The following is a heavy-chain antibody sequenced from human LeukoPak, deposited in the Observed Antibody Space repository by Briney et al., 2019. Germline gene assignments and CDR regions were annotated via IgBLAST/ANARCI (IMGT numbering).Heavy chain of an antibody. J-gene: IGHJ4*02. D-gene: IGHD3-3*01. CDR2: IKQDGSEK. CDR1: GFPFSDYW. Sequence: PGGSLRLSCAASGFPFSDYWMNWVRQAPGKGLEWVANIKQDGSEKFYVDSVKGRFTISRDNAKNSLFLQMNSLRADDTAVYYCAREAFGVGTDYWGQGTLVTVSS. CDR3: AREAFGVGTDY. V-gene: IGHV3-7*01.